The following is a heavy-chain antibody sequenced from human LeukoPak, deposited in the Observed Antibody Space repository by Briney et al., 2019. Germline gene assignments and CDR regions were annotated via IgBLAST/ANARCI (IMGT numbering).Heavy chain of an antibody. D-gene: IGHD2-15*01. CDR2: ISGSGGST. CDR1: GFTFSSYA. CDR3: AKNNRRYCSGGSCALFDY. Sequence: GGPLRLSCAASGFTFSSYAMSWVRQAPGKGLEWVSAISGSGGSTYYADSVKGRFTISRDNSKNTLYLQMNSLRAEDTAVYYCAKNNRRYCSGGSCALFDYWGQGTLVTVSS. J-gene: IGHJ4*02. V-gene: IGHV3-23*01.